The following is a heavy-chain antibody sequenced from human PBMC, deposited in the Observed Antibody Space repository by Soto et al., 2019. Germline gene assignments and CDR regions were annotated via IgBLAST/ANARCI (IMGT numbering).Heavy chain of an antibody. V-gene: IGHV4-59*01. CDR2: IYNGGSP. D-gene: IGHD3-10*01. CDR3: ARGELFLRGYGMDV. J-gene: IGHJ6*02. Sequence: QVQLQESGPGLVKPSETLSLTCSVSGDSISTAYWSWIRQPPGKRLEYIGFIYNGGSPNYNPSLESRVTISPDTSKNQFSLKLSPVTAADTAVYYCARGELFLRGYGMDVWGRGTTVTVS. CDR1: GDSISTAY.